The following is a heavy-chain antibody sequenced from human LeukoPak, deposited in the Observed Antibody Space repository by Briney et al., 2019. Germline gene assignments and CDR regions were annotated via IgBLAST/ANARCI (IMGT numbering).Heavy chain of an antibody. Sequence: ASVKVSCKASGYTFTSYYMHWVRQAPGQGLEWMGIINPSGGSTSYAQKFQGRVTMTRDTSTSTAYMELSSLRSEDTAVYYCAREDYVVRSWFDPWGQGTLVTVSS. D-gene: IGHD3-22*01. CDR3: AREDYVVRSWFDP. CDR1: GYTFTSYY. CDR2: INPSGGST. J-gene: IGHJ5*02. V-gene: IGHV1-46*01.